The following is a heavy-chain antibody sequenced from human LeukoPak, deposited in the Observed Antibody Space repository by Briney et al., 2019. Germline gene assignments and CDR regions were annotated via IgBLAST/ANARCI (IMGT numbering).Heavy chain of an antibody. CDR1: GFTFSSYS. CDR2: ISSRSSYI. J-gene: IGHJ4*02. D-gene: IGHD3-10*01. Sequence: GGSLRLSCAASGFTFSSYSMNWVRQAPGKGLEWVSSISSRSSYIYNADSVKGRFTISRDNAKNSLYLQMNSLRAEDTAVYYCARGSQEISYYYGSEYDYWGQGTLVTVSS. CDR3: ARGSQEISYYYGSEYDY. V-gene: IGHV3-21*01.